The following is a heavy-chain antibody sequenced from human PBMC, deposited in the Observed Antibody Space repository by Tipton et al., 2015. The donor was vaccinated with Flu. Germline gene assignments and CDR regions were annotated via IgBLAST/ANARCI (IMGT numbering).Heavy chain of an antibody. D-gene: IGHD2/OR15-2a*01. CDR2: IYYSGRT. J-gene: IGHJ6*02. Sequence: TLSLTCTVSGGSISSGAHYWSWTRQHPGRGLEWIGKIYYSGRTYYNPSLKSRVTISLDTSKNQFSLRLSSVTAADTAVYYCTRDRRIGDFYYGMDVWGQGTTVTVS. CDR3: TRDRRIGDFYYGMDV. V-gene: IGHV4-31*03. CDR1: GGSISSGAHY.